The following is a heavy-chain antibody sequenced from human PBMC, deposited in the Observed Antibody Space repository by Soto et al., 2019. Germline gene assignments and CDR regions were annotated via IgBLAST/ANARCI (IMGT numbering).Heavy chain of an antibody. V-gene: IGHV3-23*01. CDR2: VTADGGT. CDR1: GFTVSSHA. J-gene: IGHJ3*02. D-gene: IGHD2-15*01. CDR3: APHVSCSGGSCQYDAFAI. Sequence: EVQVWESGGGLVQPGGSLRLSCEGSGFTVSSHAMTWIRQAPEKGPEWVSTVTADGGTYYADSVKGRFAMSRDTSENTLYLQMNSLGAEDTAAYYCAPHVSCSGGSCQYDAFAIRGQGTMVTVSP.